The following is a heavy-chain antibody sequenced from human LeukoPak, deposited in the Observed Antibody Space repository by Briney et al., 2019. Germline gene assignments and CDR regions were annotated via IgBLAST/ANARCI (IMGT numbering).Heavy chain of an antibody. CDR2: IYYSGST. D-gene: IGHD3-10*01. V-gene: IGHV4-30-4*02. CDR1: GGSISSGDYY. Sequence: SETLSLTCTVSGGSISSGDYYWNWIRQPPGKGLEWIGYIYYSGSTYYNPSLKSRVTISVDTSKNQFSLKLSSVTAADTAVYYCARVNDYYGSGGWVNWFDPWGQGTLVTVSS. CDR3: ARVNDYYGSGGWVNWFDP. J-gene: IGHJ5*02.